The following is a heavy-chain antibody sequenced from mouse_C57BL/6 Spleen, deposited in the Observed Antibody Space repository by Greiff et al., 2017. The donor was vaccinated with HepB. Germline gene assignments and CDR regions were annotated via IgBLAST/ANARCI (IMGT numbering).Heavy chain of an antibody. CDR2: INPNNGGT. V-gene: IGHV1-18*01. Sequence: VQLQQSGPELVKPGASVKIPCKASGYTFTDYNMDWVKQSHGKSLEWIGDINPNNGGTIYNQKFKGKATLTVDKSYSTAYMELRSLTSEDTAVYYCARSYDGYYWFAYWGQGTLVTVSA. CDR3: ARSYDGYYWFAY. CDR1: GYTFTDYN. J-gene: IGHJ3*01. D-gene: IGHD2-3*01.